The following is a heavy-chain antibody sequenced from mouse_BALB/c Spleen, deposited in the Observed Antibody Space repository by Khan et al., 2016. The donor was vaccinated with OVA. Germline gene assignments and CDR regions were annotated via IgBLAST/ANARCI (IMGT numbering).Heavy chain of an antibody. D-gene: IGHD2-10*01. J-gene: IGHJ4*01. CDR2: IWSDGTT. V-gene: IGHV2-6-1*01. CDR3: ARQPYYQYYIMDY. Sequence: QVQLKQSGPGLVAPSQSLSITCTISGFSLTDYGIHWVRQPPGKGLEWLVVIWSDGTTTYNSALKSRLSISKDNSKSQVFLKMNRLQTDDTAMYYCARQPYYQYYIMDYWGQGTSVTVSS. CDR1: GFSLTDYG.